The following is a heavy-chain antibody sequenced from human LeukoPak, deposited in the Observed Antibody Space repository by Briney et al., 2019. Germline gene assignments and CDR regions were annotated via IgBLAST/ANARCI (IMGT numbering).Heavy chain of an antibody. Sequence: ASVKVSCKPSGYTFTSYGISWVRQAPGQGLEWMGWISAYNGNTNYAQKFQGRVTMTRDTSTSTVYMQLSSLRSEDTAVYYCARVGDGYNSYDPWGQGTLVTVSS. D-gene: IGHD5-24*01. CDR3: ARVGDGYNSYDP. CDR2: ISAYNGNT. CDR1: GYTFTSYG. J-gene: IGHJ5*02. V-gene: IGHV1-18*01.